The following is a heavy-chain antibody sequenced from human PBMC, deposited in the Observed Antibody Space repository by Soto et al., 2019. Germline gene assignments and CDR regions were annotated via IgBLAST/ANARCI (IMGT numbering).Heavy chain of an antibody. J-gene: IGHJ4*02. D-gene: IGHD4-17*01. CDR3: ASSNGDYEKFDY. V-gene: IGHV1-69*02. CDR2: IIPSLGIA. CDR1: GGTFSSYT. Sequence: GASVKVSCKASGGTFSSYTISWVRQAPGQGLEWMGRIIPSLGIANYAQKFQGRVTITADKSTSTAYMELSSLRSEDTAVYYCASSNGDYEKFDYWGQGTLVTVSS.